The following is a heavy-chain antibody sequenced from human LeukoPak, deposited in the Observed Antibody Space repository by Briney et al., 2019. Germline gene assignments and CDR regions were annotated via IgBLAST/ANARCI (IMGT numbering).Heavy chain of an antibody. V-gene: IGHV5-51*01. D-gene: IGHD1-26*01. CDR3: ATYAGSPSGYFDY. CDR1: GYSFTTYW. J-gene: IGHJ4*02. CDR2: IYPGDSDA. Sequence: GESLQVSCKGSGYSFTTYWIGWVRQMPGKGLEWMGIIYPGDSDARYSPSFQGQVTISADKSISTAYLQWSSLKASDTAMYYCATYAGSPSGYFDYWAQGTLVTVSS.